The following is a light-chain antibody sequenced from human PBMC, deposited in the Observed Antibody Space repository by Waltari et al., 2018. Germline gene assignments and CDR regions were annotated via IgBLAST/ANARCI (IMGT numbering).Light chain of an antibody. J-gene: IGKJ1*01. CDR1: GSVRTA. CDR3: QHYVRLPVA. CDR2: GAS. Sequence: SCKAGGSVRTALAWDQQKPGQAPRLLIFGASNRAIGIPDRFSGGGSGTDFSLTISRLEPEDFAVYFCQHYVRLPVAFGQGTKVDVK. V-gene: IGKV3-20*01.